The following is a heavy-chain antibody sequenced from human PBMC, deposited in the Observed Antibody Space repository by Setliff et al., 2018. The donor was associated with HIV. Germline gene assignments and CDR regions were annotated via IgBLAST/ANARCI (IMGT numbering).Heavy chain of an antibody. J-gene: IGHJ3*02. D-gene: IGHD3-9*01. CDR2: IYTSGST. V-gene: IGHV4-4*07. CDR3: ARVLLTGYYKGAFDI. Sequence: PSETLSLTCTVSGGSISTYYWSWIRQPPGKGLEWIGRIYTSGSTNYNPSLKSRVTMSVDTSKNQFSLKLSSVTAADTAVYYCARVLLTGYYKGAFDIWGQGTMVTVSS. CDR1: GGSISTYY.